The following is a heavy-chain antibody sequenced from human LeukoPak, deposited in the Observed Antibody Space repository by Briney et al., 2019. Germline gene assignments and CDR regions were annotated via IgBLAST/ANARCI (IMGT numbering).Heavy chain of an antibody. CDR2: IYTSGST. Sequence: SETLSLTCTVSGGSMSSGSSYWSWIRQPAGEGLEWIARIYTSGSTIYNPSLKSRVTISIDTSKNQFSLNLSSVTAADTAVYYCARDLTIFPYNWFDPWGQGTLVTVSS. V-gene: IGHV4-61*02. D-gene: IGHD3-3*01. CDR1: GGSMSSGSSY. J-gene: IGHJ5*02. CDR3: ARDLTIFPYNWFDP.